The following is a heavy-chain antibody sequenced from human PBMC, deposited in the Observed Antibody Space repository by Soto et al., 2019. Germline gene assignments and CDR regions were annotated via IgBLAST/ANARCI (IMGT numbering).Heavy chain of an antibody. CDR1: GFTFSSYA. CDR2: ISGSGGST. Sequence: PGGSLRLSCAASGFTFSSYAMSWVRQAPGKGLEWVSAISGSGGSTYYADSVKGRFTISRDNPKNTLYLQMNSLRAEDTAVYYCAKVVLVCSSTSCYSPPNSYMDVWGKGTTVTVSS. J-gene: IGHJ6*03. V-gene: IGHV3-23*01. CDR3: AKVVLVCSSTSCYSPPNSYMDV. D-gene: IGHD2-2*01.